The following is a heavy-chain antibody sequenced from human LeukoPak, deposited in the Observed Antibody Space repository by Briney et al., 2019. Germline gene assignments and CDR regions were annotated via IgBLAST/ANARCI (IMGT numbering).Heavy chain of an antibody. CDR3: AKDRYYDNSANHYESES. V-gene: IGHV3-48*04. D-gene: IGHD3-22*01. J-gene: IGHJ5*02. CDR1: GFTLSFYS. Sequence: GGSLRLSCAASGFTLSFYSMNWVRQAPGKGLEWISYISSSGSTVYYADSVKGRFTISRDNANNSLYLQMNSLRAEDTAVYYCAKDRYYDNSANHYESESWGQGTLVTVSS. CDR2: ISSSGSTV.